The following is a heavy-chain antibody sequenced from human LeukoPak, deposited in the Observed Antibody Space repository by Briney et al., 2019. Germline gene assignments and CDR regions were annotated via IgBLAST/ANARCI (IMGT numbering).Heavy chain of an antibody. V-gene: IGHV1-18*01. Sequence: GASVKVSCKASGYTFTSYGISWVRQAPGQGLEWMGWISAYNGNTNYAQKLQGRVTMTTDTSTSTAYMELRSLRSDDTAVYYCAGDGYQPTTILFDYWGQGTLVTVSS. CDR3: AGDGYQPTTILFDY. CDR2: ISAYNGNT. J-gene: IGHJ4*02. CDR1: GYTFTSYG. D-gene: IGHD1-7*01.